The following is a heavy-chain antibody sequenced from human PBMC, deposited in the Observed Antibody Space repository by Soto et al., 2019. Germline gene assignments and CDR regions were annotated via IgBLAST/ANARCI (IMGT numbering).Heavy chain of an antibody. CDR1: GGAISSYY. D-gene: IGHD3-22*01. V-gene: IGHV4-59*01. CDR2: IYYSGGT. J-gene: IGHJ5*02. CDR3: ARTGGYYYNWFDP. Sequence: SETLSLTCTVSGGAISSYYWSWIRQPPGKGLEWIGYIYYSGGTNYNPSLKSRVTISVDTSKNQFSLKLSSVTAADTAVYYCARTGGYYYNWFDPWGQGTLVTVSS.